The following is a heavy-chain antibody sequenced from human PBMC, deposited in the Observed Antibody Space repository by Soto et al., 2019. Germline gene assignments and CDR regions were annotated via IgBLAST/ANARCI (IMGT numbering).Heavy chain of an antibody. J-gene: IGHJ4*02. Sequence: QVQLVESGGGVVQPGRSLRLSCAASGFTFSSYGMHWVRQAPGKGLEWVAVISYDGSNKYYADSVKGRFTISRDNSKNTLYLQMNSLRAEDTAVYYCANGRGIPMVRGVLWGQGTLVTVSS. D-gene: IGHD3-10*01. CDR2: ISYDGSNK. CDR1: GFTFSSYG. CDR3: ANGRGIPMVRGVL. V-gene: IGHV3-30*18.